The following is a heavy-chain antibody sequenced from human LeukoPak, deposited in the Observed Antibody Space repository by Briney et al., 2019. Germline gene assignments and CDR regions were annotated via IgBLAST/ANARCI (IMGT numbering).Heavy chain of an antibody. CDR1: GGSIRSYY. J-gene: IGHJ4*02. V-gene: IGHV4-59*08. CDR3: ARLLAYCGGDCYVLDY. Sequence: SETLSLTCTVSGGSIRSYYWSWIRQPPGKGLEWIAHIHDSGSTSYNPSLKSRLTISVDTSKNQFSLKLSSVTAADTAVYYCARLLAYCGGDCYVLDYWGQGTLVTVSS. CDR2: IHDSGST. D-gene: IGHD2-21*02.